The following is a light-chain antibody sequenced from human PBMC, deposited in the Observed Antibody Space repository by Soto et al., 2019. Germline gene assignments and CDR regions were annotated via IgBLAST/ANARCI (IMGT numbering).Light chain of an antibody. CDR2: GAS. CDR3: QQYGSSGT. CDR1: QSVSNNY. J-gene: IGKJ1*01. Sequence: IVLTQSRCTLSLLRLERXPLYYRASQSVSNNYLAWYQQKPGQAPRLLIYGASNRATGIPDRFSGSGSGTDFTLTISRLEPEDFAVYYCQQYGSSGTFGQGTKVDIK. V-gene: IGKV3-20*01.